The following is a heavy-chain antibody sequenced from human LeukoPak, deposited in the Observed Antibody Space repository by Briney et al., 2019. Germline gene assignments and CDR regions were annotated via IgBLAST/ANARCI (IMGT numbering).Heavy chain of an antibody. CDR2: INHSGST. Sequence: PSETLSLTCAVYGGSFSGYYWSWIRQPPGKGLEWIGEINHSGSTNYNPSLKSRVTISVDTSKNQFSLKLSPVTAADTAVYYCARSSRDSSSWTGDFDYWGQGTLVTVSS. CDR1: GGSFSGYY. J-gene: IGHJ4*02. CDR3: ARSSRDSSSWTGDFDY. D-gene: IGHD6-13*01. V-gene: IGHV4-34*01.